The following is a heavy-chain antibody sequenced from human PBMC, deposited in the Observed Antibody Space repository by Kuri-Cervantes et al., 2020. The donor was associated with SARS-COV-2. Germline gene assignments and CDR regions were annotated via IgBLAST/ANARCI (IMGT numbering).Heavy chain of an antibody. D-gene: IGHD4-17*01. J-gene: IGHJ4*02. CDR1: GFTFSSYG. V-gene: IGHV3-30*19. Sequence: GESLKISCAASGFTFSSYGMHWVRQAPGKGLEWVAVISYDGSNKYYADSVKGRFTISRDNSKNTLYLQMNSLRAEDTAVYYCARGNDYGEDFDYWGQGTLVTVSS. CDR2: ISYDGSNK. CDR3: ARGNDYGEDFDY.